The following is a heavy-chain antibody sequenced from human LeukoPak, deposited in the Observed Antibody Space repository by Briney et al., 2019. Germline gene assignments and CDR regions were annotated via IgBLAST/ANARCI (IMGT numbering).Heavy chain of an antibody. CDR2: VFHSGST. CDR1: GGSISHYY. J-gene: IGHJ6*03. Sequence: SETLSLTCTVSGGSISHYYWTWIRQPPGKGLEWIGFVFHSGSTNYNPSLKSRVTISVDTSKNQFSLKLKSVTAADTAVYYCARETYSSSYMDVWGKGTTVTVSS. V-gene: IGHV4-59*01. CDR3: ARETYSSSYMDV. D-gene: IGHD6-6*01.